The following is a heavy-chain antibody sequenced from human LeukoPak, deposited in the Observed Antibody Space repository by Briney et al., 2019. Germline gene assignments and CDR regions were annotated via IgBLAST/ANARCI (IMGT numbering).Heavy chain of an antibody. CDR2: IYTSGST. D-gene: IGHD4-23*01. Sequence: SETLSLTCTVSGGSISSYYWRWIRQPAGKGLEWIGRIYTSGSTNYNPSLKSRVTMSVDTSKNQFSLKLSSVTAADTAVYYCARDPVVVTPHAFDIWGQGTMVTVSS. CDR3: ARDPVVVTPHAFDI. CDR1: GGSISSYY. V-gene: IGHV4-4*07. J-gene: IGHJ3*02.